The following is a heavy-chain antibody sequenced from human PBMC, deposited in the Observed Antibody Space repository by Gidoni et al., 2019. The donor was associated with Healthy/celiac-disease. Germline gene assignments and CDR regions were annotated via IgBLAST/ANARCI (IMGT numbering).Heavy chain of an antibody. V-gene: IGHV1-69*01. Sequence: QVQLVQSGAEVKKPGSSVKVSCKASGGTFSRYAISWVRQAPGQGLEWMGGIIPIFGTANYAQKCQGRVTITADESTSTAYMELSSLRSEDTAVYYCARDQGDYSSSWTDHYYYYGMDVWGQGTTVTVSS. CDR1: GGTFSRYA. CDR2: IIPIFGTA. J-gene: IGHJ6*02. CDR3: ARDQGDYSSSWTDHYYYYGMDV. D-gene: IGHD6-13*01.